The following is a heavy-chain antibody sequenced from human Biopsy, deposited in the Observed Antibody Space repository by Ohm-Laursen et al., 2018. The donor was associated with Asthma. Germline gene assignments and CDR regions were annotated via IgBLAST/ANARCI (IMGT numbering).Heavy chain of an antibody. CDR1: GFTFGDYW. CDR3: ARTFHFWSPYHAEHYQL. Sequence: GSLRLSCAAPGFTFGDYWMSWVRQVPGKGLEWVASIKHDGTEKNHVDSLKGRFTISRDNAKNSLYLQMNSLRAEDTAVYYCARTFHFWSPYHAEHYQLWGQGTLVTVSS. V-gene: IGHV3-7*01. J-gene: IGHJ1*01. D-gene: IGHD3-3*02. CDR2: IKHDGTEK.